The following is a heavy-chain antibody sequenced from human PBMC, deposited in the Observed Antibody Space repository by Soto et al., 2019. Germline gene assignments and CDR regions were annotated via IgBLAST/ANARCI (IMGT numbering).Heavy chain of an antibody. CDR2: IIPIFGTA. D-gene: IGHD3-16*02. Sequence: QVQLVQSGAEVKKPGSSVKVSCKASGGTFSSYAISWVRQAPGQGLEWMGGIIPIFGTANYAQKFQGRVTITADESTSKAYMELSSLRSEDTAVYYCARWDPGVTFGGVIVLDYWGQGTLVTVSS. CDR1: GGTFSSYA. V-gene: IGHV1-69*01. CDR3: ARWDPGVTFGGVIVLDY. J-gene: IGHJ4*02.